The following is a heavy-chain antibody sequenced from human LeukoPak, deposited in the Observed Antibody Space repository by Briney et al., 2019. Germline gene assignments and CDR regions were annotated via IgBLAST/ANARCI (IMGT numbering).Heavy chain of an antibody. CDR2: IDGSGGST. J-gene: IGHJ5*02. D-gene: IGHD2-2*02. CDR1: GFTFSSNA. CDR3: ARDRGNIVVAPNAIRGWFDP. V-gene: IGHV3-23*01. Sequence: GGSLRLSCAASGFTFSSNAMSWVRQAPGKGLEWVSSIDGSGGSTYYADSVKGRFTISRDNSKNTLNLLMNSLRVEDTAMYHCARDRGNIVVAPNAIRGWFDPWGQGTLVTVSS.